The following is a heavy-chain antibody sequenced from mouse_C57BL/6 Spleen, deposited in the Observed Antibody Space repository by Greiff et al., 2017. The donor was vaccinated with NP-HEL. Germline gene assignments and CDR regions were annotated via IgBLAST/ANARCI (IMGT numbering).Heavy chain of an antibody. Sequence: QVQLQQPGAELVKPGASVKVSCKASGYTFTSYWMHWVKQRPGQGLEWIGRIHPSDSDTNYNQKFKGKATLTVDKSSSTAYMQLSSLTSEDSAVYYCALREQLREFAYWGQGTLVTVSA. CDR1: GYTFTSYW. CDR3: ALREQLREFAY. D-gene: IGHD3-2*02. J-gene: IGHJ3*01. V-gene: IGHV1-74*01. CDR2: IHPSDSDT.